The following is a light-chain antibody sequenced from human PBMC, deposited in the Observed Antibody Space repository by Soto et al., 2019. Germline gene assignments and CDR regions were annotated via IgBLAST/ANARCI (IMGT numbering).Light chain of an antibody. V-gene: IGKV3-20*01. J-gene: IGKJ1*01. Sequence: EIVLTQSPGTLSLSPGERATLSCRASQSVNTIYFAWYQQKPGQAPRLLIYSTSNRATGIPDRFSGSGSGTDFTLTISRLEPEDFAVYYCQQYDTSPRTFGQGTKVDIK. CDR2: STS. CDR1: QSVNTIY. CDR3: QQYDTSPRT.